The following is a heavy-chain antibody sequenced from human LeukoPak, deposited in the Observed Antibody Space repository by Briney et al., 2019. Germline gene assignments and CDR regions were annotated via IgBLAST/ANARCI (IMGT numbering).Heavy chain of an antibody. CDR1: GFTFSSYE. D-gene: IGHD6-13*01. Sequence: GGSLRLSCAASGFTFSSYEMNWVRQAPGKGQEWVSYISSSGSTVYYADSVKGRFTISRDNAKNSLYLQMNSLRAEDTAVYYCARGGGSWYGIDYWGQGTLVTVSS. CDR3: ARGGGSWYGIDY. CDR2: ISSSGSTV. V-gene: IGHV3-48*03. J-gene: IGHJ4*02.